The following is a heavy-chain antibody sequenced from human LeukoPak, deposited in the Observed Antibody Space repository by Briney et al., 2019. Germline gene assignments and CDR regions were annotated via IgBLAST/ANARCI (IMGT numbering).Heavy chain of an antibody. CDR1: GFTFSSYG. J-gene: IGHJ4*02. CDR2: ISYDGSNK. CDR3: AKDGPYSGSTESPFDY. D-gene: IGHD1-26*01. Sequence: PGRPLRLSCAASGFTFSSYGMHWVRQAPGKGLEWVAVISYDGSNKYYADSVKGRFTISRDNSKNTLYLQMNSLRAEDTAVYYCAKDGPYSGSTESPFDYWGQGTLVTVSS. V-gene: IGHV3-30*18.